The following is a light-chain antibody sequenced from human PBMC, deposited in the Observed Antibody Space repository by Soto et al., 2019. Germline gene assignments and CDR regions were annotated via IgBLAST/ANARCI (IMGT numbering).Light chain of an antibody. CDR1: SSDVVGYNY. CDR2: DVS. CDR3: TSYSTSTTPHYV. Sequence: QSVLTQPASVSGSPGQSTTISCTGTSSDVVGYNYVSWYQQHPGKAPKLMIFDVSYRPSGLSNRFSGSKSGNTASLTISGLQSEDEADYYCTSYSTSTTPHYVFGSGTKVTVL. V-gene: IGLV2-14*03. J-gene: IGLJ1*01.